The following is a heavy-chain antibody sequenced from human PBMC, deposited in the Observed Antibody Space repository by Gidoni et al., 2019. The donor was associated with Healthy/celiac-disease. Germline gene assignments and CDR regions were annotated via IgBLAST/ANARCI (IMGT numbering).Heavy chain of an antibody. D-gene: IGHD6-19*01. CDR1: GGSISSSNW. CDR2: ISHSGST. V-gene: IGHV4-4*02. CDR3: ARAGRYSSGWYETYYFDY. Sequence: QVQLQESGPGLVKPSGTLSLTCAVSGGSISSSNWWSWVRQPPGKGLEWLGEISHSGSTNYNPSLKSRVTISVDKSKNQFSLKLSSVTAADTAVYYCARAGRYSSGWYETYYFDYWGQGTLVTVSS. J-gene: IGHJ4*02.